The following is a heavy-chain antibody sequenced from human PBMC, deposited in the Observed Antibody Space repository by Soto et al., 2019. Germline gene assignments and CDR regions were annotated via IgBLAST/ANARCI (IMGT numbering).Heavy chain of an antibody. CDR2: MSNSGDET. V-gene: IGHV3-23*01. Sequence: EVQLLESGGGLIQPEGSLRLSCAASGFTFRTYAMGWVRQAPGKGLEWVSVMSNSGDETYYADSVKGRFTISRDNFQNTLYLQLSSLRAEDTAVYYCAKDAARTSGRYYFDFWGQGTLVTVSS. CDR3: AKDAARTSGRYYFDF. CDR1: GFTFRTYA. D-gene: IGHD6-19*01. J-gene: IGHJ4*02.